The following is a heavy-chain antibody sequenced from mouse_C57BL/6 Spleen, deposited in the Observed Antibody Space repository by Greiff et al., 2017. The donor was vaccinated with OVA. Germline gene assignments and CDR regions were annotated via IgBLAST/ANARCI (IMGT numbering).Heavy chain of an antibody. CDR2: ISSGSSTI. Sequence: EVKLMESGGGLVKPGGSLKLSCAASGFTFSDYGMHWVRQAPEQGLEWVAYISSGSSTIYYADTVKGRFTFSRDNAKNTLFLQMNSLRSEDTAMYYCARGRLTGTGAMDYWGQGTSVTVSS. J-gene: IGHJ4*01. CDR3: ARGRLTGTGAMDY. D-gene: IGHD4-1*01. CDR1: GFTFSDYG. V-gene: IGHV5-17*01.